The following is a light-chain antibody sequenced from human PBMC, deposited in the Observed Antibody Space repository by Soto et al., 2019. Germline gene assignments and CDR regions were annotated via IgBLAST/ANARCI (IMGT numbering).Light chain of an antibody. CDR3: ATWDGSLPGEV. V-gene: IGLV2-11*01. J-gene: IGLJ2*01. CDR1: GSDVGDSSH. Sequence: QSALTQPRSVSGSPGQSVTISCTATGSDVGDSSHVSWYQLHPGKAPKLMIYEVNKRPSGIPDRFSGSKSGTSGTLDITGLQTGDEADYYCATWDGSLPGEVFGGGTKLTVL. CDR2: EVN.